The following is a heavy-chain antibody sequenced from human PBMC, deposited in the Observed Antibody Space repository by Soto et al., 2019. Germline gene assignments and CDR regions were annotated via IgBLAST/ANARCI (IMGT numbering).Heavy chain of an antibody. J-gene: IGHJ4*02. CDR1: GDSVSSNSAA. Sequence: QSQTLSLTCAISGDSVSSNSAAWNWIRQSPSRGLEWLGRTYYRSKWYNDYAVSVKSRITINPDTSKNQLSLQLNSVTPEDTAVYYCARAPAPTGEIDYWGQGTLVTVSS. CDR2: TYYRSKWYN. V-gene: IGHV6-1*01. D-gene: IGHD7-27*01. CDR3: ARAPAPTGEIDY.